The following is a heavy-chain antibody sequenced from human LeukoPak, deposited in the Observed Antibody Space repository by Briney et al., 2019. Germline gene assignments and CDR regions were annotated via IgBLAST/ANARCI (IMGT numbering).Heavy chain of an antibody. V-gene: IGHV3-74*01. CDR1: GFTFSSYW. Sequence: GGSLRLSCAASGFTFSSYWMHWVRQAPGKGLVWVSRINRDGSSTSYADSVKGRFTISRDNAKNTLYLQMNSLSGEDTAVYFCARDGVGATLDYWGQGTLVTVSS. D-gene: IGHD1-26*01. CDR2: INRDGSST. J-gene: IGHJ4*02. CDR3: ARDGVGATLDY.